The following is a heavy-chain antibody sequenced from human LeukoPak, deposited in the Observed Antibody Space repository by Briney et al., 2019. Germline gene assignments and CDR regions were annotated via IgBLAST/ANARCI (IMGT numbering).Heavy chain of an antibody. D-gene: IGHD2-2*01. CDR1: GGSISSGGYY. Sequence: ASQTLSLTCTVSGGSISSGGYYWSWIRQHPGKGLEWIGYIYYSGSTYYNPSLKSRVTISVDTSKNQFSLKLSSVTAADTAVYYCARTPAAIGYYFDYWGQGTLITVSS. J-gene: IGHJ4*02. V-gene: IGHV4-31*03. CDR3: ARTPAAIGYYFDY. CDR2: IYYSGST.